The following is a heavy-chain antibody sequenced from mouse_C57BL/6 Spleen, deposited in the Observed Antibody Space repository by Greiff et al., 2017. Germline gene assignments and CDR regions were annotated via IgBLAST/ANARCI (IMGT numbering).Heavy chain of an antibody. J-gene: IGHJ2*01. CDR3: ARSDTTVVGYFDY. Sequence: QVQLQQPGAELVMPGASVKLSCKAPGYTFTSYWMHWVKQRPGQGLEWIGEIDPSDSYTNYNQKFKGKSTLTVDKSSSTAYMQLSSLTSEDSAVYYCARSDTTVVGYFDYWGQGTTLTVSS. CDR2: IDPSDSYT. CDR1: GYTFTSYW. D-gene: IGHD1-1*01. V-gene: IGHV1-69*01.